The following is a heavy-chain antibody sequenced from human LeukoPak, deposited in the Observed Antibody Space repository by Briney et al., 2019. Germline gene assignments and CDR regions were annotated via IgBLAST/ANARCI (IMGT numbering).Heavy chain of an antibody. J-gene: IGHJ6*02. V-gene: IGHV4-59*01. CDR3: ARVPYYDYVWGSSPDYGMDV. Sequence: SETLSLTCTVSGGSISSYYWSWIRQPPGKGLEWIGYICYSGSTNYNPSLKSRVTISVDTSKNQFSLKLSSVTAADTAVYYCARVPYYDYVWGSSPDYGMDVWGQGTTVTVSS. D-gene: IGHD3-16*01. CDR2: ICYSGST. CDR1: GGSISSYY.